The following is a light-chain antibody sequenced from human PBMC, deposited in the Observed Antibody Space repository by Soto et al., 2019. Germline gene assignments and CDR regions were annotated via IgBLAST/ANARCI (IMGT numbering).Light chain of an antibody. CDR2: GAS. CDR1: QSVRSSY. V-gene: IGKV3-20*01. Sequence: EIVLTQSPGTLSLSPGERATLSCRASQSVRSSYLAWFQQKPGQAPRLLIYGASSRATGIPDRFSGSESGTDFTLTISRLEPEDFAVYYCQQCGSTPKTFGQGTKLEIK. CDR3: QQCGSTPKT. J-gene: IGKJ2*01.